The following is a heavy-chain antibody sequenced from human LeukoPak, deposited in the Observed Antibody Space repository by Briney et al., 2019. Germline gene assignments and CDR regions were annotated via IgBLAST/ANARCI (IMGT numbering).Heavy chain of an antibody. CDR1: GGSISSSSYY. CDR2: IYYSGST. D-gene: IGHD5-12*01. V-gene: IGHV4-39*07. CDR3: ARGSGGYDFDY. Sequence: SETLSLTCTVSGGSISSSSYYWGWIRQPPGKGLEWIGSIYYSGSTYYNPSLKSRVTISVDTSKNQFSLKLSSVTAADTAVYYCARGSGGYDFDYWGQGTLVTVSS. J-gene: IGHJ4*02.